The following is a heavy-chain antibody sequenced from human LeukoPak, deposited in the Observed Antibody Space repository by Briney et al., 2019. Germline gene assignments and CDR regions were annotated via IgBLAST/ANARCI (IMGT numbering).Heavy chain of an antibody. CDR3: ANLLRWEPY. V-gene: IGHV3-30*18. D-gene: IGHD4-23*01. CDR2: ISYDGSNK. J-gene: IGHJ4*02. CDR1: GFTFSSYG. Sequence: GGSLRLSCAASGFTFSSYGMHWVRQAPGKGLEWVAVISYDGSNKYYADSVKGRFTISRDNSKNTLYLQMNSLRAEDTAVYYCANLLRWEPYWGQGTLVTVSS.